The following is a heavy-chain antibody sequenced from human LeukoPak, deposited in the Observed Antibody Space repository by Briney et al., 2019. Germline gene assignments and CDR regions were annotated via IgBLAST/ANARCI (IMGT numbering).Heavy chain of an antibody. J-gene: IGHJ5*02. D-gene: IGHD1-26*01. CDR2: IYYSGST. CDR3: ARHEYSGSYYGLSWFDP. CDR1: GGSISSSGYY. Sequence: SETLSLTCTVSGGSISSSGYYWGWIRQPPGKGLQWIASIYYSGSTYYNPSLKGRVTISVDTSKNQLSLKLSSLTAADTAVYYCARHEYSGSYYGLSWFDPWGQGTLVTVSS. V-gene: IGHV4-39*01.